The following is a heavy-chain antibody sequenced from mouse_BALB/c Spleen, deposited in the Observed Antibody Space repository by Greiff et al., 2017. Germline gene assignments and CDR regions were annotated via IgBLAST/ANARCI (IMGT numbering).Heavy chain of an antibody. V-gene: IGHV5-6-4*01. J-gene: IGHJ4*01. CDR1: GFTFSSYT. CDR2: ISSGGSYT. D-gene: IGHD4-1*01. CDR3: TRDHWDEDAMDY. Sequence: EVMLVESGGGLVKPGGSLKLSCAASGFTFSSYTMSWVRQTPEKRLEWVATISSGGSYTYYPDSVKGRFTISRDNAKNTLYLQMSSLKSEDTAMYYCTRDHWDEDAMDYWGQGTSVTVSS.